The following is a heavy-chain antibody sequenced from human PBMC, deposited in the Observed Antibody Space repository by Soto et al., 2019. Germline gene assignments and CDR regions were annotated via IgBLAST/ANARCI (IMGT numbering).Heavy chain of an antibody. D-gene: IGHD6-6*01. J-gene: IGHJ6*02. Sequence: SETLSLTCTVSGGSISSGGYYWSWIRQHPGKGLEWIGYIYYSGSTYYNPSLKSRVTISVDTSKNQFSLKLSSVTAADTAVYYCARARTRYSSSSLRYYYGMDVWGQGTTVTVSS. V-gene: IGHV4-31*03. CDR2: IYYSGST. CDR3: ARARTRYSSSSLRYYYGMDV. CDR1: GGSISSGGYY.